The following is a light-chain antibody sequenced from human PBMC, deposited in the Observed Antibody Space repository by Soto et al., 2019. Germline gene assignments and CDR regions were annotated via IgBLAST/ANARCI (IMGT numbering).Light chain of an antibody. Sequence: EIVLTQSPGTLSLSSGERATLSCRASQSVSNSYLAWYQQRPGQAPRLLIYGASSRATGIPDRFSGSGSGTDFTLTISRLEPEDFAVYYCQQYGSSRLTFGGGTKVEIK. V-gene: IGKV3-20*01. J-gene: IGKJ4*01. CDR3: QQYGSSRLT. CDR2: GAS. CDR1: QSVSNSY.